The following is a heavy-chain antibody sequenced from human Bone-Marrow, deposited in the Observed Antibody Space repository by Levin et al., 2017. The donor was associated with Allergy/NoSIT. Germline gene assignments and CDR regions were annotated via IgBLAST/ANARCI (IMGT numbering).Heavy chain of an antibody. Sequence: SVKVSCKASGGTFSSYAISWVRQAPGQGLEWMGGIIPIFGTANYAQKFQGRVTITADESTSTAYMELSSLRSEDTAVYYCATDHFSGSYRTVNFDYWGQGTLVTVSS. CDR3: ATDHFSGSYRTVNFDY. V-gene: IGHV1-69*13. CDR2: IIPIFGTA. CDR1: GGTFSSYA. J-gene: IGHJ4*02. D-gene: IGHD1-26*01.